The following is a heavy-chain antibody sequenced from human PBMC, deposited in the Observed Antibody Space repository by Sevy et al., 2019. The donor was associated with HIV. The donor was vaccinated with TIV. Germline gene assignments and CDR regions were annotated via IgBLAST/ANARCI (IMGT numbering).Heavy chain of an antibody. CDR1: VYSISSGYY. CDR3: ARVWSGSTYYYYYGLDV. Sequence: SETLSLTCVVSVYSISSGYYWGWIRQSPGKGLEWIGSISHSGSTYYNPSLKSRVTISVDTSKNQFSLKLSSVTAADTAVYYCARVWSGSTYYYYYGLDVWGQGTTVTVSS. CDR2: ISHSGST. D-gene: IGHD1-26*01. J-gene: IGHJ6*02. V-gene: IGHV4-38-2*01.